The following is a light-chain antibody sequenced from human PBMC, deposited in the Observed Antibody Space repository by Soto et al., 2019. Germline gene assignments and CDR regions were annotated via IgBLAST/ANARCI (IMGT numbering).Light chain of an antibody. CDR1: QSIGTN. CDR3: QQYINWPRT. V-gene: IGKV3-15*01. Sequence: EIVMTQSPVTLSVSPGERATLSCRASQSIGTNLAWYQQIPGQAPRLLISGASSRATGIPARFSGSGSGTEFTLTISSQQSEDFAVYYCQQYINWPRTFGQGTKVEIK. CDR2: GAS. J-gene: IGKJ1*01.